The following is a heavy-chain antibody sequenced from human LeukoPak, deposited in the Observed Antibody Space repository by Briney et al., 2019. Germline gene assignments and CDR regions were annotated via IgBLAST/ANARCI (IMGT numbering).Heavy chain of an antibody. CDR2: IYHSGST. CDR1: GVSISSGGYS. V-gene: IGHV4-30-2*01. D-gene: IGHD6-13*01. Sequence: SETLSLTCAVSGVSISSGGYSWSWIRQPPGKGLEWIGYIYHSGSTYYNPSLKSRVTISVDRSKNQFSLKLSSVTAADTAVYYCARGDSSWYEGNWFDPWGQGTLVTVSS. J-gene: IGHJ5*02. CDR3: ARGDSSWYEGNWFDP.